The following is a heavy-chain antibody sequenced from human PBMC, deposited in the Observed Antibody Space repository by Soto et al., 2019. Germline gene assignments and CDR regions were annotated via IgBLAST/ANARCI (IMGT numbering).Heavy chain of an antibody. CDR2: IYYSGST. D-gene: IGHD3-10*01. J-gene: IGHJ5*02. Sequence: SETLSLTCTVSGGSISSGGYYWSWIRQHPGKGLEWIGYIYYSGSTYYNPSLKSRVTISVDTSKNQFSLKLSSVTAADTAVYYCARDKNSGFEFDPWGQGTLVTVSS. V-gene: IGHV4-31*03. CDR3: ARDKNSGFEFDP. CDR1: GGSISSGGYY.